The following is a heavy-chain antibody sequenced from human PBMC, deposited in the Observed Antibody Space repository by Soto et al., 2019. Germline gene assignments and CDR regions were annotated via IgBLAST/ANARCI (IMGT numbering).Heavy chain of an antibody. V-gene: IGHV1-46*01. CDR3: ARVPYDTTGYYAF. Sequence: QVRLVQSGAEVKKPGASVSISCKTSGFTFTTYYIHWVRQAPGQGLEWMGMIDPSGGSTTYAQKFQWRITMTSDMSTSTVYMELSSLRSEDTAVYYCARVPYDTTGYYAFWGQGTLVTVSS. CDR1: GFTFTTYY. J-gene: IGHJ4*02. CDR2: IDPSGGST. D-gene: IGHD3-22*01.